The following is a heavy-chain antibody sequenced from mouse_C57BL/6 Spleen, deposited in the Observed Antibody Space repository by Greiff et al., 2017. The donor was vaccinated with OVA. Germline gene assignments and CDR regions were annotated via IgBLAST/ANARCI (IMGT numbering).Heavy chain of an antibody. CDR1: GYAFSSYW. CDR3: ARGGDSSGFRNFDY. CDR2: IYPGDGDT. V-gene: IGHV1-80*01. Sequence: VQVVESGAELVKPGASVKISCKASGYAFSSYWMNWVKQRPGKGLEWIGQIYPGDGDTNYNGKFKGKATLTADKSSSTAYMQLSSLTSEDSAVYFCARGGDSSGFRNFDYWGQGTTLTVSS. J-gene: IGHJ2*01. D-gene: IGHD3-2*02.